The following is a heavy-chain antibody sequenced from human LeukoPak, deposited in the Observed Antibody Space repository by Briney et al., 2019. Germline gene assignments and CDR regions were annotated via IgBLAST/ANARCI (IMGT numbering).Heavy chain of an antibody. V-gene: IGHV3-23*01. CDR1: GFSFSNYG. CDR2: ITGNGATT. D-gene: IGHD6-19*01. CDR3: AKSTLYSSGWATDY. J-gene: IGHJ4*02. Sequence: GGSLRLSCAASGFSFSNYGMNWVRQAPGKGLEWVSGITGNGATTYYADSVKGRFTISRDNSRNTVYLQMNSLRAEDTAVYYCAKSTLYSSGWATDYWGQGTLVTVSS.